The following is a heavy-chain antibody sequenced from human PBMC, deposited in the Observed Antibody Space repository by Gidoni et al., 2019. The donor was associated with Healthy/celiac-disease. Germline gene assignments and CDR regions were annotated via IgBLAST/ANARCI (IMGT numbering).Heavy chain of an antibody. CDR1: GFTFSSYG. V-gene: IGHV3-33*01. J-gene: IGHJ4*02. CDR2: IGYDGSNK. D-gene: IGHD1-7*01. Sequence: QVQLVESGGGVVQPGRSLRLSCAASGFTFSSYGMHWVRQAPGKGLEWVAVIGYDGSNKYYADSVKGRFTISRDNSKNTLYLQMNSLRAEDTAVYYCARDLELVYYFDYWGQGTLVTVSS. CDR3: ARDLELVYYFDY.